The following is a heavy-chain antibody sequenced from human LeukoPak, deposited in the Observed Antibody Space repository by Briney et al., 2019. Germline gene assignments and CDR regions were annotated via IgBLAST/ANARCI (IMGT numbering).Heavy chain of an antibody. Sequence: ASVKVSCKASGYTFSGYYIHWVRQAPGQGLEWMGWISAYNGNTNYAQKLQGRVTMTTDTSTSTAYMELRSLRSDDTAVYYCARGSRAIFGVVIISDNWFDPWGQGTLVTVSS. D-gene: IGHD3-3*01. CDR1: GYTFSGYY. J-gene: IGHJ5*02. CDR3: ARGSRAIFGVVIISDNWFDP. V-gene: IGHV1-18*04. CDR2: ISAYNGNT.